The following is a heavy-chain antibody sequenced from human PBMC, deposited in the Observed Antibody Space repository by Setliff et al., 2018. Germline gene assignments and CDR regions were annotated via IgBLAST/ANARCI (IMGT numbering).Heavy chain of an antibody. V-gene: IGHV4-39*07. J-gene: IGHJ3*01. CDR3: AVAPEYYGLVSPGGGFDV. Sequence: KPSETLSLTCTVSGGSISSSSYYWGWIRQPPGKGLEWIGSIYYSGSTYYNPSLKSRVTISVDTSKNQFSLKLSSVTAADTAVYYCAVAPEYYGLVSPGGGFDVWGQGTRITVSS. CDR2: IYYSGST. CDR1: GGSISSSSYY. D-gene: IGHD3-10*01.